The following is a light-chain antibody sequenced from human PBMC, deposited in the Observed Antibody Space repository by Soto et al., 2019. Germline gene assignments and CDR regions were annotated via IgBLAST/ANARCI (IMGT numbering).Light chain of an antibody. CDR1: SSDVGGYNY. Sequence: QSALTQPASVSGSPGQSITLSCTGTSSDVGGYNYVSWYQQHPGKAPTLMIYDVSNRPSGVSNRFSGSKSGNTASLTISGLQAEDEADYYCSSYTSSSTLLFGGGTQLTVL. V-gene: IGLV2-14*01. J-gene: IGLJ3*02. CDR2: DVS. CDR3: SSYTSSSTLL.